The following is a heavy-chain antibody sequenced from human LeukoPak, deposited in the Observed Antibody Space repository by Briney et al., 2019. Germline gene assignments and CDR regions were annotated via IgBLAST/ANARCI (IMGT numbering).Heavy chain of an antibody. CDR2: VSSTGNT. D-gene: IGHD4-17*01. CDR1: RVSINDYY. V-gene: IGHV4-59*01. J-gene: IGHJ3*01. CDR3: ARPYYGHSVGDAYDV. Sequence: PSETLSLTCTVARVSINDYYWTWIRQPPGKGLEWIGYVSSTGNTNSTPSLRSRVSMSIDASKKQFSLRLNSVTAADTAVYYCARPYYGHSVGDAYDVWGQGTLVTVSS.